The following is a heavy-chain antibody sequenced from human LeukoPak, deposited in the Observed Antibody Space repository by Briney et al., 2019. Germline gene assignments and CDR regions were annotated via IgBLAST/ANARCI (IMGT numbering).Heavy chain of an antibody. Sequence: GGSLRLSCAVSGLTFSSSWMDWVRQAPGKGLEWVASINPEGSEKYSADSVKGRFTISRDNAKNSLYLRMDSLRVEDTAFYYCARDLAYSRLDYWGQGMLVTVSS. V-gene: IGHV3-7*01. CDR2: INPEGSEK. D-gene: IGHD5-18*01. CDR3: ARDLAYSRLDY. CDR1: GLTFSSSW. J-gene: IGHJ4*02.